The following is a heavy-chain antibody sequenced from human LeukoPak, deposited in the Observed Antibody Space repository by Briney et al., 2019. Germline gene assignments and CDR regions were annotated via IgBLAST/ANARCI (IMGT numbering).Heavy chain of an antibody. CDR3: ANQASPGIAAAGTPSRFDL. D-gene: IGHD6-13*01. CDR1: GFTFSSYG. Sequence: PGGSLRLSCAASGFTFSSYGMSWVRQAPGKGLEWVSAISGSGGSTYYADSVKGRFTISRDNSKNTLYLQMNSLRAEDTAVYYCANQASPGIAAAGTPSRFDLWGRGTLVTVSS. J-gene: IGHJ2*01. CDR2: ISGSGGST. V-gene: IGHV3-23*01.